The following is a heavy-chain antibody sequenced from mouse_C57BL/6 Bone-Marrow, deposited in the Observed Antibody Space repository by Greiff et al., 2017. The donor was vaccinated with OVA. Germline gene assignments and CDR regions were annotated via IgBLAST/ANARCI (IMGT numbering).Heavy chain of an antibody. Sequence: VQGVESGAELARPGASVKLSCKASGYTFTSYGISWVKQRPGQGLEWIGEIYPRSGNTYYNEKFKGKATLTADKSSSTAYMELRSLTSEDSAVYFCARSGQLRLPAWFAYWGQGTLVTVSA. J-gene: IGHJ3*01. V-gene: IGHV1-81*01. CDR2: IYPRSGNT. CDR1: GYTFTSYG. D-gene: IGHD3-2*02. CDR3: ARSGQLRLPAWFAY.